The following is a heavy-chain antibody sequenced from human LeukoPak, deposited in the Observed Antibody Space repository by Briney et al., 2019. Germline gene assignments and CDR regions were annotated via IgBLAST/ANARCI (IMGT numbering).Heavy chain of an antibody. J-gene: IGHJ4*02. V-gene: IGHV4-59*04. CDR1: GGSISSYY. CDR3: VRHDGRSGGTMGALDS. Sequence: SETLSLTCTVSGGSISSYYWSWIRQPPGKGLEWIGSIYSGRTTYYNPSLSSRVTIFVVTSKNQFSLQLNSVTAADTAVYYCVRHDGRSGGTMGALDSWGQGSLVTVSS. CDR2: IYSGRTT. D-gene: IGHD4-23*01.